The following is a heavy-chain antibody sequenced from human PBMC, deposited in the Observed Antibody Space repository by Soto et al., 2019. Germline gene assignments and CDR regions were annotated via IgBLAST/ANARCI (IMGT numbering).Heavy chain of an antibody. J-gene: IGHJ6*02. D-gene: IGHD4-17*01. CDR3: ASRLVSRYGYYYYGMDV. CDR2: TIPIFGTA. CDR1: GGTFSSYA. Sequence: GASVKVSCKASGGTFSSYAISWVRQAPGQGLEWVGGTIPIFGTANYAQKFQGRVTITADESTSTAYMELSSLRSEDTAVYYCASRLVSRYGYYYYGMDVWGQGTTVTVSS. V-gene: IGHV1-69*13.